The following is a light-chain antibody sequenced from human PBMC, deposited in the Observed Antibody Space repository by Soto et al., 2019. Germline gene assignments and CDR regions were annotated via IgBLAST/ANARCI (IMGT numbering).Light chain of an antibody. CDR1: QRISSW. CDR3: QLYNSPPWT. Sequence: DIQMTQSPSTLSASVGDKVTITCRASQRISSWLAWYQQRPGKVPRLLIYKASTLESGVPSRLSGSGSGTQFTLTISSLQPDEFAAYYCQLYNSPPWTFGQGTKVEIK. J-gene: IGKJ1*01. CDR2: KAS. V-gene: IGKV1-5*03.